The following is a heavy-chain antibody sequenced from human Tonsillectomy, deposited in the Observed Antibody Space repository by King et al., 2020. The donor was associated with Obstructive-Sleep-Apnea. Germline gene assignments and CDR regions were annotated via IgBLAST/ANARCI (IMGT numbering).Heavy chain of an antibody. CDR3: ARDMGASGAFEAQGD. J-gene: IGHJ3*01. V-gene: IGHV3-48*04. D-gene: IGHD1-26*01. Sequence: QLVQSGGGLVQPGGSLRLSCAASGFTFSSYIMNWVRQAPGKGLEWISYISSSSSTIYYADSVKGRFTMSRDNAKNSLYLQMNSLSAEDTAVYYCARDMGASGAFEAQGDWGQGTTVTVSS. CDR1: GFTFSSYI. CDR2: ISSSSSTI.